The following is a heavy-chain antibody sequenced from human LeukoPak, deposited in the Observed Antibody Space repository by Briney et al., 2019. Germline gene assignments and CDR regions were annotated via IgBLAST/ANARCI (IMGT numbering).Heavy chain of an antibody. CDR1: GGSISSSSYY. D-gene: IGHD3-10*01. CDR2: IYYSGSP. J-gene: IGHJ4*02. Sequence: SETLSLTCTVSGGSISSSSYYWGWIRQPPGKGLEGIGSIYYSGSPYYNPSLKNRVTISVDTSKNQFSLTLSSVTAADPAVYYCARHNSPGGLLWFGELLGYFDYWGQGTLVTVSS. V-gene: IGHV4-39*01. CDR3: ARHNSPGGLLWFGELLGYFDY.